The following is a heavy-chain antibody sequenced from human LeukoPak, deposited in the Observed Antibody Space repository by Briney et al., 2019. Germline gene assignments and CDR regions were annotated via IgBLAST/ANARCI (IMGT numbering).Heavy chain of an antibody. CDR2: IRSTANGYAT. J-gene: IGHJ6*03. CDR1: GFTFSGSA. V-gene: IGHV3-73*01. CDR3: ARVLRYCSGGNCYSGGLGYMDV. Sequence: PGGSLRLSCAASGFTFSGSALHWVRQASGKGLEWVGRIRSTANGYATAYAASVKGRFTISRDDSKNTAYLQMNSLRAEDTAVYYCARVLRYCSGGNCYSGGLGYMDVWGKGTTVTISS. D-gene: IGHD2-15*01.